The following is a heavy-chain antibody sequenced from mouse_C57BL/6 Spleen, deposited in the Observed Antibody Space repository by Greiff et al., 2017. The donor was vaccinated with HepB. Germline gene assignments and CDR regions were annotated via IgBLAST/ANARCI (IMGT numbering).Heavy chain of an antibody. D-gene: IGHD2-4*01. Sequence: EVKLQQSGPELVKPGASVKMSCKASGYTFTDYNMHWVKQSHGKSLEWIGYINPNNGGTSYNQKFKGKATLTVNKSSSTAYMELRSLTSEDSAVYYCARGVYDYNHYAMDYWGQGTSVTVSS. J-gene: IGHJ4*01. CDR3: ARGVYDYNHYAMDY. CDR2: INPNNGGT. CDR1: GYTFTDYN. V-gene: IGHV1-22*01.